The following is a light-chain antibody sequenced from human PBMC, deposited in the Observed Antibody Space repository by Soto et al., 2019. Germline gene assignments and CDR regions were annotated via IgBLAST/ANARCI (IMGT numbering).Light chain of an antibody. CDR3: AAWDDSLNGHVV. CDR2: SSN. V-gene: IGLV1-44*01. Sequence: QSVLTQPPSASGTPGQRASISCSGSSSNIGVNNVNWYQQLPGTAPRLLIYSSNQRPSGVPDRFSCSKSGTSASLAISGLQSEDEDDYYCAAWDDSLNGHVVFGGGTKLTVL. CDR1: SSNIGVNN. J-gene: IGLJ2*01.